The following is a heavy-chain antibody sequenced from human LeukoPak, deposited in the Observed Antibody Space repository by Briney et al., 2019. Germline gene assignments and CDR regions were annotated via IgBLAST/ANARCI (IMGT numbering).Heavy chain of an antibody. CDR2: LSGSGGNR. Sequence: GRSLRLSRPASGFTVTSDSTNWVRQDPGKGLESVSALSGSGGNRYYADSVKGRFTISRDNSKNTLYLQMNSLSAEDTALYYCAALYYDSSGYYYGAQGTLVTVSS. V-gene: IGHV3-23*01. CDR3: AALYYDSSGYYY. J-gene: IGHJ4*02. CDR1: GFTVTSDS. D-gene: IGHD3-22*01.